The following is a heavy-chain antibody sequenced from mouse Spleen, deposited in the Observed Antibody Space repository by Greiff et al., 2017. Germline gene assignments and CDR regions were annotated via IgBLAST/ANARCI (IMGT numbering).Heavy chain of an antibody. V-gene: IGHV7-3*01. Sequence: EVMLVESGGGLVQPGGSLSLSCAASGFTFTDYYMSWVRQPPGKALEWLGFIRNKANGYTTEYSASVKGRFTISRDNSQSILYLQMNALRAEDSATYYCARLYRYDGYFDYWGQGTTLTVSS. D-gene: IGHD2-14*01. J-gene: IGHJ2*01. CDR1: GFTFTDYY. CDR2: IRNKANGYTT. CDR3: ARLYRYDGYFDY.